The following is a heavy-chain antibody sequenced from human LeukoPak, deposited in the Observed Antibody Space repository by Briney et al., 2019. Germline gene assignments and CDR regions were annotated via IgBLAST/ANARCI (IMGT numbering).Heavy chain of an antibody. CDR1: GGSISSYY. CDR2: TYYSGST. Sequence: SETLSLTCTVSGGSISSYYWSWIRQPPGKGLEWIGYTYYSGSTNYNPSLKSRVTISVDTSKNQFSLKLNSVSAADTAVYYCARLTVPLRFDPWGQGTLVTVSS. V-gene: IGHV4-59*01. CDR3: ARLTVPLRFDP. D-gene: IGHD2-2*01. J-gene: IGHJ5*02.